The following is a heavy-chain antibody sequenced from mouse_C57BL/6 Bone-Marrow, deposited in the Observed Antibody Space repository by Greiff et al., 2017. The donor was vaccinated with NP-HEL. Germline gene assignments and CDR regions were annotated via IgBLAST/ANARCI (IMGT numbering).Heavy chain of an antibody. CDR2: IWSGGST. D-gene: IGHD2-12*01. V-gene: IGHV2-4*01. Sequence: VQLQESGPGLVQPSQSLSITCTVSGFSLTSYGVHWVRQPPGKGLEWLGVIWSGGSTDYNAAFISRLSISKDNSKSQVFFKMNSLQADDTAIYYCAKTVTPLPEGYYYAMDYWGQGTSVTVSS. J-gene: IGHJ4*01. CDR1: GFSLTSYG. CDR3: AKTVTPLPEGYYYAMDY.